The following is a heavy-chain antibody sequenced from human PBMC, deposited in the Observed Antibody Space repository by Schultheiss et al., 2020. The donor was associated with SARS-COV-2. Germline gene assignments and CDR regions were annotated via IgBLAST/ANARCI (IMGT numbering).Heavy chain of an antibody. J-gene: IGHJ4*02. Sequence: SETLSLTCTVSGGSISSYYWSWIRQPPGKGLEWIGRIYTSGSTNYNPSLKSRVTISVDTSKNQFSLKLSSVTAADTAVYYCARGGQLWFRESSIDYWGQGTLVTVSS. CDR2: IYTSGST. CDR3: ARGGQLWFRESSIDY. D-gene: IGHD3-10*01. V-gene: IGHV4-4*08. CDR1: GGSISSYY.